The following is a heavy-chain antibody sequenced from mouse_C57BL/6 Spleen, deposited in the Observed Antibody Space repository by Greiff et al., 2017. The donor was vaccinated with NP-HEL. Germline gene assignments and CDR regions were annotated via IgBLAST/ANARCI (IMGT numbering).Heavy chain of an antibody. V-gene: IGHV1-19*01. J-gene: IGHJ4*01. CDR2: INPYNGGT. D-gene: IGHD2-3*01. CDR1: GYTFTDYY. CDR3: ARGGNDGYYLYAMDY. Sequence: EVQLQQSGPVLVKPGASVKMSCKASGYTFTDYYMNWVKQSHGKSLEWIGVINPYNGGTSYNQKFKGKATLTVDKSSSTAYMELNSLTSEDSAVYYCARGGNDGYYLYAMDYWGQGTSVTVSS.